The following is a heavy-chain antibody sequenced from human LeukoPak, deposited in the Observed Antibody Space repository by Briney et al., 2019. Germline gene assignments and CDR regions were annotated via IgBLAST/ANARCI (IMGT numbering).Heavy chain of an antibody. J-gene: IGHJ3*02. V-gene: IGHV5-51*01. Sequence: GESLKISCFISGRLSSNYWIGWVRQMPGKGLEWMGIVYPDDSDTRYSPSFQGQVSISIDKSIATAYLQWSSLKASDTAMYYCARLCDSAICSTVRAFDIWGQGTMVTVSS. CDR1: GRLSSNYW. CDR3: ARLCDSAICSTVRAFDI. D-gene: IGHD3-10*02. CDR2: VYPDDSDT.